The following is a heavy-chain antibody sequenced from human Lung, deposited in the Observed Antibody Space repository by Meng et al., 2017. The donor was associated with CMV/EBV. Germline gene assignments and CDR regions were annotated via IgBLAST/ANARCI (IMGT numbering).Heavy chain of an antibody. CDR2: IDWNGGRT. Sequence: GGSLRLSCDASGFRFDDFGMGWVRQAPGKGLEWISGIDWNGGRTVYADSVKGRFTISRDNAENSLYVQMNSLRDEDTAVYYCVRDRIAYGVDVWGQGTTVXVSS. CDR1: GFRFDDFG. D-gene: IGHD2-15*01. V-gene: IGHV3-20*04. J-gene: IGHJ6*02. CDR3: VRDRIAYGVDV.